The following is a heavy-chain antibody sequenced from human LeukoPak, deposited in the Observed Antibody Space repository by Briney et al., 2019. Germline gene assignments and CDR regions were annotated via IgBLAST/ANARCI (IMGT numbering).Heavy chain of an antibody. V-gene: IGHV1-2*02. CDR2: LNPSSGDT. CDR1: GYTFTGYY. CDR3: ARAPAGGPFDN. Sequence: GASVKVSCKASGYTFTGYYMHWLRQAPGQGLEWMAWLNPSSGDTDSAQKFQGRVTMTRDTSITTAYLELSSLRSDDTAVYYCARAPAGGPFDNWGQGTLVTVSS. D-gene: IGHD4-23*01. J-gene: IGHJ4*02.